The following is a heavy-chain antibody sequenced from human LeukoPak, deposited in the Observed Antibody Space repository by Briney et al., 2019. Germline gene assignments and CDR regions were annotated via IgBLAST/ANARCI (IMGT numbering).Heavy chain of an antibody. CDR2: IYYSGST. D-gene: IGHD5-24*01. CDR3: ARRRVDGYTDY. Sequence: SETLSLTCTVSGGSISSYYWSWIRQPPGKGLEWIEYIYYSGSTNYNPSLKSRVTISVDMSKNQFSLKLTSVTAADTAVYYCARRRVDGYTDYWGQGTLVTVSS. V-gene: IGHV4-59*08. J-gene: IGHJ4*02. CDR1: GGSISSYY.